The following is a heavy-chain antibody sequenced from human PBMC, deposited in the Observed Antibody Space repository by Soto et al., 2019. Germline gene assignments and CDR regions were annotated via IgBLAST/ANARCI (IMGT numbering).Heavy chain of an antibody. J-gene: IGHJ6*02. CDR1: DLTVSSKY. Sequence: WGSLRLSCAASDLTVSSKYMTWVRQAPGKGLEWVSVIYSDGSTYYADSVQGRFTISRDNSKNTLYLQMNSLRAEDTAVYYCAREIAVADPSDFYYYGMDVWGQGTTVTVSS. V-gene: IGHV3-53*01. CDR3: AREIAVADPSDFYYYGMDV. D-gene: IGHD6-19*01. CDR2: IYSDGST.